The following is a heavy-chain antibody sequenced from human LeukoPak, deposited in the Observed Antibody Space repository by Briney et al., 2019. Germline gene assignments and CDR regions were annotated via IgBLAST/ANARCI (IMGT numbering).Heavy chain of an antibody. Sequence: GGSLRLSCVDSGFTFSTSWMAWVRQAPGKGLEWVANIKEDGSAKNYVGSVRGRFTVSRGNAKKSVYLEMNSLRAEDTAVYYCARDRAYNRFDYWGQGTLVTVSS. CDR1: GFTFSTSW. V-gene: IGHV3-7*01. CDR3: ARDRAYNRFDY. J-gene: IGHJ4*02. CDR2: IKEDGSAK. D-gene: IGHD5-24*01.